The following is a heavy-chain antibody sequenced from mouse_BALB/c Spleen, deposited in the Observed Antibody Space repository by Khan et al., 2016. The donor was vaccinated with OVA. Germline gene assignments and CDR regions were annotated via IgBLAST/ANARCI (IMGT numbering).Heavy chain of an antibody. V-gene: IGHV2-9*02. CDR2: IWAGGST. CDR1: GFSLITYG. CDR3: ARETAYYGDYEAMDY. J-gene: IGHJ4*01. Sequence: QVQLKESGPGLVAPSQSLSITCSVSGFSLITYGVHWVRQSPGKGLEWLGIIWAGGSTNYNSALMSRLSISKDNSMSQVFLKMNSLQTDDTAMYYCARETAYYGDYEAMDYWGQGTSVTVSS. D-gene: IGHD2-13*01.